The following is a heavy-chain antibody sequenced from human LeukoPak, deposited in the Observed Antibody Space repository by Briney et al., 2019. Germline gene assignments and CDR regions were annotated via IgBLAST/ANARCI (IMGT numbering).Heavy chain of an antibody. V-gene: IGHV3-53*04. D-gene: IGHD3-22*01. J-gene: IGHJ3*02. Sequence: GESLRLSCAASGFTVSSNYMSWVRQAPGKGLGWVSVIYSGGSTYYADSVKGRFTISRHNSKNTLYLQMNSLRAEDTAVYYCARRPHVTYYYDSSGYYADAFDIWGQGTMVTVSS. CDR1: GFTVSSNY. CDR3: ARRPHVTYYYDSSGYYADAFDI. CDR2: IYSGGST.